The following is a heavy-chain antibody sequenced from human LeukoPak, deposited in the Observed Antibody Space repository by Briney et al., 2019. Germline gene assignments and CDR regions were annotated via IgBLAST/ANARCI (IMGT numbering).Heavy chain of an antibody. J-gene: IGHJ5*02. Sequence: GESLKISCKGSGYSFTSYWFGWVRQMPGKSLVGMGIIYPGDSDTRYSPSSQGQVTILAVTTINTAYPQYRNLETSDTAITYCARHSARKYGSGSYYTGNWFDPWGQGALVTVST. D-gene: IGHD3-10*01. CDR3: ARHSARKYGSGSYYTGNWFDP. CDR1: GYSFTSYW. V-gene: IGHV5-51*01. CDR2: IYPGDSDT.